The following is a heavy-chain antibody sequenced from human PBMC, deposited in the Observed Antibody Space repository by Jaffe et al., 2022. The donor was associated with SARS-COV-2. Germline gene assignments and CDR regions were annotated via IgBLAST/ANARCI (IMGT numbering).Heavy chain of an antibody. CDR1: GYSFTNYW. CDR2: IYPHDSDT. CDR3: ARRDTGSHNYFDY. Sequence: EVQLVQSGAEVKKPGESLKISCKGSGYSFTNYWIGWVRQMPGKGLEWMGIIYPHDSDTRYSPSFQGQVTILADKSIGTAYLQWNSLEASDTAMYYCARRDTGSHNYFDYWGQGTLVTVSS. D-gene: IGHD2-2*02. V-gene: IGHV5-51*01. J-gene: IGHJ4*02.